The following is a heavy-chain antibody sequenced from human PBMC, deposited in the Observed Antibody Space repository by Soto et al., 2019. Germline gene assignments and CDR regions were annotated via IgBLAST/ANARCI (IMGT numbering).Heavy chain of an antibody. D-gene: IGHD3-3*01. V-gene: IGHV3-23*01. CDR3: AKGITNFGVVTSFEY. CDR2: ISVSGGST. CDR1: GFTFSSYG. Sequence: GGSLRLSCAASGFTFSSYGMHWVRQAPGKGLEWVSSISVSGGSTYYTDSVKGRFTMSRDNSKNTLYLQMNSLRAEDTAVYHCAKGITNFGVVTSFEYWGQGTLVTVSS. J-gene: IGHJ4*02.